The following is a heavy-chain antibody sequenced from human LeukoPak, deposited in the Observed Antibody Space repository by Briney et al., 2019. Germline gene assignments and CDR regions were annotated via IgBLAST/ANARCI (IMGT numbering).Heavy chain of an antibody. V-gene: IGHV1-3*01. CDR1: GYTFTSYA. J-gene: IGHJ6*02. Sequence: ASVKVSCKASGYTFTSYAMHWVRQAPGQRLEWMGWINGGNGNTRYSQKLQGRVTITRDTSANTVYMELSSLRSGDTAVYYCARDDWNYKFTIHSYYYGMDVWGRGTTVTVSS. CDR2: INGGNGNT. CDR3: ARDDWNYKFTIHSYYYGMDV. D-gene: IGHD1-7*01.